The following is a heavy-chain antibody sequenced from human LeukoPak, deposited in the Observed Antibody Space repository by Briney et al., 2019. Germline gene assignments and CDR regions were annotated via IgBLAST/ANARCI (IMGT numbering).Heavy chain of an antibody. V-gene: IGHV3-74*01. J-gene: IGHJ4*02. CDR3: ARVRYDILTGLYYFDY. CDR1: GFTFSSYW. Sequence: PGGSLRLSCAASGFTFSSYWMHWVRQAPGKGLVWVSRINSDGSSTIYADSVKGRFTISRDNAKNTLYRQMNSLRAEDTAVYYCARVRYDILTGLYYFDYWGQGTLVTVSS. D-gene: IGHD3-9*01. CDR2: INSDGSST.